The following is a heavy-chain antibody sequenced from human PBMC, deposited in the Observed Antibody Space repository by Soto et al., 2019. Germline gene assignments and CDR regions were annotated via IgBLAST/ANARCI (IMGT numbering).Heavy chain of an antibody. Sequence: PGGSLRLSCAASGFTVSSNYMSWVRQAPGKGLEWVSVIYSGGSTYYADSVKGRFTISRDNSKNTLYLQMNSLRAEDTAVYYCASFLWFGDHHAFDIWGQGTRVTVSS. V-gene: IGHV3-66*01. CDR2: IYSGGST. J-gene: IGHJ3*02. CDR1: GFTVSSNY. CDR3: ASFLWFGDHHAFDI. D-gene: IGHD3-10*01.